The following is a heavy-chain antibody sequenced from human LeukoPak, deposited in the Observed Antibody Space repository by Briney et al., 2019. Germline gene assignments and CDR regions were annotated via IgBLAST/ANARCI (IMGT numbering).Heavy chain of an antibody. CDR2: IYYSGST. J-gene: IGHJ3*02. D-gene: IGHD3-10*01. Sequence: SETLSLTCTVSGGSISSYYWSWIRQPPGKGLEWIGYIYYSGSTNYNPSLKSRVTISVDTSKNQFSLKLSSVTAADTAVYYCARTRGRYDAFDIWGQGTIVTVSS. V-gene: IGHV4-59*01. CDR1: GGSISSYY. CDR3: ARTRGRYDAFDI.